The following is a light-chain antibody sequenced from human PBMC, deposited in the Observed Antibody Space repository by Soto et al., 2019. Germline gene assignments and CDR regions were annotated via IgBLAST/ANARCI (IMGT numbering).Light chain of an antibody. J-gene: IGKJ5*01. CDR2: AAS. CDR1: QSISSY. Sequence: DIQMKQSPASLSASVGDRVTITCPSSQSISSYLNWYQQKPAKAPKLPLYAASSLQSGVPSRFSGSGSGTDFTLTISSLQPADFATYYCQQSYSTPSITFGQGTRLEIK. CDR3: QQSYSTPSIT. V-gene: IGKV1-39*01.